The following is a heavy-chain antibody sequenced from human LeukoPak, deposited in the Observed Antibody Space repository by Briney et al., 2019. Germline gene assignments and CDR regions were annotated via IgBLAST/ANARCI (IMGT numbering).Heavy chain of an antibody. CDR2: ISSSGSTI. D-gene: IGHD3-9*01. CDR1: GFTFSDYY. CDR3: VKGDYDILDY. V-gene: IGHV3-11*04. Sequence: GALRLSCAASGFTFSDYYMSWIRQAPGKGLEWVSYISSSGSTIYYADSVKGRFTISRDNSKNTLYLRMNSLRAEDTAVYYCVKGDYDILDYWGQGTLVTVSS. J-gene: IGHJ4*02.